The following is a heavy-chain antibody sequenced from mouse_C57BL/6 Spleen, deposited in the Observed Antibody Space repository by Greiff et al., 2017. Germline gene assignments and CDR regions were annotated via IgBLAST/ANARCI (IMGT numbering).Heavy chain of an antibody. Sequence: VQLQQSGAELVRPGASVTLSCKASGYTFTAYEMHWVKQTPVHGLEWIGAIAPATGGTASNQTFKGKAILTADKSSSTAYMELRSLTSEDSAVYYSGLGYAMDYWGQGTSVTVSS. CDR2: IAPATGGT. D-gene: IGHD2-2*01. J-gene: IGHJ4*01. CDR1: GYTFTAYE. V-gene: IGHV1-15*01. CDR3: GLGYAMDY.